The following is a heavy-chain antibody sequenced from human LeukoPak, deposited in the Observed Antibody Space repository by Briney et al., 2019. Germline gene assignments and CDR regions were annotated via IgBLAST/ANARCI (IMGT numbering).Heavy chain of an antibody. V-gene: IGHV4-39*07. D-gene: IGHD3-10*01. J-gene: IGHJ5*02. CDR1: GGSISSSSYY. CDR3: AREYGYFHSGTYYGWFDP. CDR2: IYYSGST. Sequence: SETLSLTCTVSGGSISSSSYYWGWIRQPPGKGLEWIGSIYYSGSTYYNPSLKSRVTISVDTSKNQFSLKLSSVTAADTAVYYCAREYGYFHSGTYYGWFDPWGQGTLVTVSS.